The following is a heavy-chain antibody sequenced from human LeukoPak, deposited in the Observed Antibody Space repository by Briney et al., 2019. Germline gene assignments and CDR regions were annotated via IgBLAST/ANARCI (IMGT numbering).Heavy chain of an antibody. CDR3: ARGYSSSTFHPPYYYYGMDV. Sequence: GGSLRLSCAASGFTFSSYDMHWVRQATGKGLEWVSAIGTAGDTYYPGSVKGRFTISRENAKNSLYLQMNSLRAGDTAVYYCARGYSSSTFHPPYYYYGMDVWGQGTTVTVSS. V-gene: IGHV3-13*01. J-gene: IGHJ6*02. D-gene: IGHD6-13*01. CDR2: IGTAGDT. CDR1: GFTFSSYD.